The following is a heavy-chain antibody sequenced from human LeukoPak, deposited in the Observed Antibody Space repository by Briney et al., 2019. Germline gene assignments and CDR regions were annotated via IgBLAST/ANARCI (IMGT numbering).Heavy chain of an antibody. D-gene: IGHD3-22*01. Sequence: SETLSVTCTVSGGPISRRDYHWGWIRQPPGKGLDWIGSIYQSGSTYYNPSLKSRVTISVDTSKNQFSLKLSSVTAADTAVYYCASLVVGPSQGVDVWGQGTTVTVSS. J-gene: IGHJ6*02. CDR2: IYQSGST. CDR3: ASLVVGPSQGVDV. V-gene: IGHV4-39*07. CDR1: GGPISRRDYH.